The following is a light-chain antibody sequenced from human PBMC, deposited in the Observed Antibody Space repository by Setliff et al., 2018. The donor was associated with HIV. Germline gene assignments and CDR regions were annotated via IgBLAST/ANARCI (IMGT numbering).Light chain of an antibody. CDR3: FSYAGDYIYV. J-gene: IGLJ1*01. Sequence: QSALTQPRSVSGSPGQSVTISCTGTSSDVGAFNHVSWYQQHPGKAPKLIISEVNKRPSGVPDRSSGSKSGNTASLTISGLQAEDEADYYCFSYAGDYIYVFGTGTKVTVL. CDR1: SSDVGAFNH. CDR2: EVN. V-gene: IGLV2-11*01.